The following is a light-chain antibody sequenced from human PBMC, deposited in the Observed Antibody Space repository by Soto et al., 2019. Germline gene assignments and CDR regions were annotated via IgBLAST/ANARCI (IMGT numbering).Light chain of an antibody. CDR1: QDIASY. J-gene: IGKJ2*01. Sequence: IQLTQSPSSLSASIGDRVTITCRASQDIASYLAWYQQKPGNAPKLLIYAASTLHSGVPSRFSGSGSGTDVNLTISSLQPEDFATYYCQQLNVNLLFGQGTKLEIK. CDR3: QQLNVNLL. V-gene: IGKV1-9*01. CDR2: AAS.